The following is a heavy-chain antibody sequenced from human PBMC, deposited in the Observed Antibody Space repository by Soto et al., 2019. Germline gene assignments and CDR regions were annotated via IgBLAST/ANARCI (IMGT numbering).Heavy chain of an antibody. CDR2: INPNSGGT. CDR1: GYTFTGYY. V-gene: IGHV1-2*02. J-gene: IGHJ5*02. D-gene: IGHD3-9*01. CDR3: ARGGPYSDILTGYLNWFDH. Sequence: AASVKVPCKASGYTFTGYYMHWVRQAPGQGLEWMGWINPNSGGTNYAQKFQGRVTMTRDTSISTAYMELSRLRSDDTAVYYCARGGPYSDILTGYLNWFDHSREVPPFPVST.